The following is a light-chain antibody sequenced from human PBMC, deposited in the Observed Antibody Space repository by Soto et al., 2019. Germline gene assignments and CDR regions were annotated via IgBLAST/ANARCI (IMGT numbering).Light chain of an antibody. V-gene: IGKV3-20*01. Sequence: EIVLTQSPGTLSLSPVDGATLSCRASQSVNSFYLAWFQQKPGQAPRLLIYGASSRATGIPDRFSGSGSGTDFSLTISRLEPEDFAVYYCQFYGSSPKTFGQGTKVDIK. J-gene: IGKJ1*01. CDR2: GAS. CDR1: QSVNSFY. CDR3: QFYGSSPKT.